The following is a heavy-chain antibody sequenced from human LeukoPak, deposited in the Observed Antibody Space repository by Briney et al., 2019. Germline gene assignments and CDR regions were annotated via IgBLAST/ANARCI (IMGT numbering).Heavy chain of an antibody. V-gene: IGHV3-48*03. Sequence: PGGSLRLSCAASGFTFSSYAMNWVRQAPGKGLEWVSYITNNGTTIYYADSVKGRFTISRDNAENSLYLQMNSLRAEDTAVYYCARRGYGDYAPFDYWGQGTLVTVSS. CDR3: ARRGYGDYAPFDY. D-gene: IGHD4-17*01. J-gene: IGHJ4*02. CDR2: ITNNGTTI. CDR1: GFTFSSYA.